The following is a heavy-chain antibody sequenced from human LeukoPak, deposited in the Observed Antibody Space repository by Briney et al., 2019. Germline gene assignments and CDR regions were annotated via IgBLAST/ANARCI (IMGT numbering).Heavy chain of an antibody. D-gene: IGHD3-10*01. CDR2: IYHSGST. CDR1: GYSISSGYY. Sequence: SETLSLTCAVSGYSISSGYYWGWIRQPPGKGLEWIGSIYHSGSTYYNPSLKSRVTISVDTSKNQFSLKLSSVTAADTAVYYCARDGSPYGSGSYFHYYYYYGMDVWGKGTTVTVSS. CDR3: ARDGSPYGSGSYFHYYYYYGMDV. V-gene: IGHV4-38-2*02. J-gene: IGHJ6*04.